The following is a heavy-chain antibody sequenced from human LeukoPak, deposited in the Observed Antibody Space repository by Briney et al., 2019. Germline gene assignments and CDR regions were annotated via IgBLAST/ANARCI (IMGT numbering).Heavy chain of an antibody. Sequence: GASVKVSCKASGGTFSSYAIGWVRQAPGQGLEWMGRIIPILGIANYAQKFQGRVTITADKSTSTAYMELSSLRSEDTAVYYCARGSMGPELGVKIVPAAIGRRFDYWGQGTLVTVSS. CDR2: IIPILGIA. CDR3: ARGSMGPELGVKIVPAAIGRRFDY. CDR1: GGTFSSYA. D-gene: IGHD2-2*02. V-gene: IGHV1-69*04. J-gene: IGHJ4*02.